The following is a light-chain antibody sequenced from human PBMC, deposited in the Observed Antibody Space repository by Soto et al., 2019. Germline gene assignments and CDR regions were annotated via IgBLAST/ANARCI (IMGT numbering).Light chain of an antibody. CDR1: QSVSDNY. CDR2: GAF. J-gene: IGKJ5*01. Sequence: ENVLTQSPGTLSLSPGERATLSCRAIQSVSDNYLAWYQQKPGQAPRLLIYGAFNRAAGIPARFSGSGSGTDFNLTISSLEPEDSAVYYCQQRNIWPPVTFGQGTRLEI. CDR3: QQRNIWPPVT. V-gene: IGKV3D-20*02.